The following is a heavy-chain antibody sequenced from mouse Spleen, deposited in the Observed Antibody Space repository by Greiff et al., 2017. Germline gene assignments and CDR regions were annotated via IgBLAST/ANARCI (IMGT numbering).Heavy chain of an antibody. V-gene: IGHV1-82*01. Sequence: QVQLQQSGPELVKPRASVKISCKASGYAFSSSWMNWVKQRPGKGLEWIGRIYPGDGDTNYNGKFKGKATLTADKSSSTAYMQLSSLTSEDSAVYFCARYRYEGFDYWGQGTTLTVSS. J-gene: IGHJ2*01. CDR3: ARYRYEGFDY. D-gene: IGHD2-14*01. CDR2: IYPGDGDT. CDR1: GYAFSSSW.